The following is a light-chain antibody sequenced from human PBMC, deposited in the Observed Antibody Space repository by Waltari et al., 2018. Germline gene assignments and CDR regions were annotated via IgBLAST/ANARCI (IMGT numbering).Light chain of an antibody. V-gene: IGKV1-33*01. J-gene: IGKJ4*01. CDR2: DAS. Sequence: VQMTQSPSSLSAFVGDRVTITCQASQDLGNYLNWYQQTPGKAPKILIYDASNLETGVPARFSGRGSGTDFTFTISGLQPEDVATYYCQHYTNLPPNFTFGGGTKVDIK. CDR3: QHYTNLPPNFT. CDR1: QDLGNY.